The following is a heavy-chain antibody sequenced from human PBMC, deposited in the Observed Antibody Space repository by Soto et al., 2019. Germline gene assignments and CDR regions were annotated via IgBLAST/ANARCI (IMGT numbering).Heavy chain of an antibody. CDR1: GYTFTGYY. Sequence: GASVKVSCKASGYTFTGYYMHWVRQAPGQGLEWMGWINPNSGGTNYAQKFQGWVTMTRDTSISTAYMELSRLRSDDTAVYYCARDPLAPAADYYYGMDVWGQGTTVTVSS. CDR2: INPNSGGT. D-gene: IGHD2-2*01. CDR3: ARDPLAPAADYYYGMDV. V-gene: IGHV1-2*04. J-gene: IGHJ6*02.